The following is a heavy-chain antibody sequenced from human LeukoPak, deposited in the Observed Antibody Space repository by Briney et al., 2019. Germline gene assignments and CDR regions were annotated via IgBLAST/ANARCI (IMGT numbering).Heavy chain of an antibody. CDR3: AKGIAARRIGRGYFDY. CDR2: ISGEGGST. D-gene: IGHD6-6*01. J-gene: IGHJ4*02. Sequence: GGSLRLSCAASGFTFDDYAMHWVRQAPGKCLEWVSLISGEGGSTYYGDSVKGRFTISRDNSKNSLYLQMNSLRTEDTALYYCAKGIAARRIGRGYFDYWGQGPLVTVSS. CDR1: GFTFDDYA. V-gene: IGHV3-43*02.